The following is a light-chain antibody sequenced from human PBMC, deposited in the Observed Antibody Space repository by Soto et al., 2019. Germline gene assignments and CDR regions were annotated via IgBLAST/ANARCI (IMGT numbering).Light chain of an antibody. Sequence: EIVMTQSRATLSASTGERGTLSCRSSQSVSVYLVWYQQKPGQAPRLLIYDASTRAAGIPARFIGSGSGTDFTLTISSLEPEDSAVYYCQQHLGRHTFGQGTKVDI. CDR3: QQHLGRHT. V-gene: IGKV3-11*01. CDR2: DAS. J-gene: IGKJ1*01. CDR1: QSVSVY.